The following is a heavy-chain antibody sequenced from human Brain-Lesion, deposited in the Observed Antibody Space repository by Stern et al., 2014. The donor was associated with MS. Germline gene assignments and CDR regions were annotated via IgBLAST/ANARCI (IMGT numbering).Heavy chain of an antibody. CDR3: ARVYNTIYGIVTQRGSGMDV. V-gene: IGHV3-7*01. J-gene: IGHJ6*02. CDR2: IKEDGTEK. Sequence: EVQLVESGGGLVQPGGSLTISCTAAGFTFGNYWMTWVRQAPGKGLEWVANIKEDGTEKNYVDAVKGRFTISRDNARNSLYLQMNSLRVEDTALYYCARVYNTIYGIVTQRGSGMDVWGQGKTVIVSS. CDR1: GFTFGNYW. D-gene: IGHD3-3*01.